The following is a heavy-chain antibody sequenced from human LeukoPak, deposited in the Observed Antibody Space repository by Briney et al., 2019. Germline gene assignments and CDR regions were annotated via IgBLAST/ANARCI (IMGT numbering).Heavy chain of an antibody. J-gene: IGHJ4*02. CDR2: IKSKADGETT. D-gene: IGHD3-10*01. CDR3: VPDLVSPPAYGFDY. Sequence: GGSLRLSCATSGFTFIDAWMGWVRQGPEKGLEWVGRIKSKADGETTDYAAPVKNRFTISRDDSKNTLYLQMNSLKIEDTGVYYCVPDLVSPPAYGFDYWGQGTLVTVSS. CDR1: GFTFIDAW. V-gene: IGHV3-15*01.